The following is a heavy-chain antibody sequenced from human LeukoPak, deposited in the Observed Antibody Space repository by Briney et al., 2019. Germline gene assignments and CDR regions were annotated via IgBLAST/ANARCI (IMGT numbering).Heavy chain of an antibody. Sequence: GESLKISCKGSGYSFTNYWIAWVRQMPGKGLEWMGIIYPHDSDTRYDPSFQGQVAFSADKSISTAYLQWNSLEASDTAIYYCARHAASLDYWGQGTPVTVSS. V-gene: IGHV5-51*01. J-gene: IGHJ4*02. CDR1: GYSFTNYW. CDR2: IYPHDSDT. CDR3: ARHAASLDY. D-gene: IGHD6-25*01.